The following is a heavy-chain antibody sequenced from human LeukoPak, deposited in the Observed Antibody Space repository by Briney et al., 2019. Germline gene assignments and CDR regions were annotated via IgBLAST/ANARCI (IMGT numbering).Heavy chain of an antibody. J-gene: IGHJ4*02. CDR2: IYYSGST. D-gene: IGHD6-13*01. CDR1: GGSISSYY. V-gene: IGHV4-59*08. Sequence: SETLSLTCTVSGGSISSYYWSWIRQPPGKGLEWIGYIYYSGSTNYNPSLKSRVTISVDTSKNQFSLKLSSVTAADTAVYYCGAQYCRSWAFFDLWGQGTLVTVSS. CDR3: GAQYCRSWAFFDL.